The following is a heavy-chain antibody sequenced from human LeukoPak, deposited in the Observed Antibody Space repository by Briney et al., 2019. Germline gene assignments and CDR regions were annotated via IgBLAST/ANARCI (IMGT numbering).Heavy chain of an antibody. D-gene: IGHD3-10*01. Sequence: PSETLSLTCTVSGGSISSYYCSWIRQPPGKGLEWIGYIYYSGSTNYNPSLKSRVSISVDTSKNQFSLKLSSVTAADTAVYYCARFYGSGSFYYFDYWGQGTLVTVSS. V-gene: IGHV4-59*01. J-gene: IGHJ4*02. CDR2: IYYSGST. CDR3: ARFYGSGSFYYFDY. CDR1: GGSISSYY.